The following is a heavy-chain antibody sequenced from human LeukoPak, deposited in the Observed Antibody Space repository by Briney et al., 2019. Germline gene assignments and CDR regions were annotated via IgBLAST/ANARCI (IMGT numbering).Heavy chain of an antibody. V-gene: IGHV1-69*04. CDR1: GGTFSSYA. CDR2: IIPILGIA. CDR3: ARDTVDIVATPWFSFGVGYFDC. Sequence: ASVKVSCTASGGTFSSYAISWVRQAPGQGLEWMGRIIPILGIANYAQKFQGRVTITADKSTSTAYMELSSLRSEDTAVYYCARDTVDIVATPWFSFGVGYFDCWGQGTLVTVSS. J-gene: IGHJ4*02. D-gene: IGHD5-12*01.